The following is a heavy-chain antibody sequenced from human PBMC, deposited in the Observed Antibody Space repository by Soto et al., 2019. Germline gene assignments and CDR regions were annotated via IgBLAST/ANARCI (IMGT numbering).Heavy chain of an antibody. CDR2: ISSSSSTI. Sequence: GGSLRLSCAASGFTFSSYSMNWVRQAPGKGLEWVSYISSSSSTICYADSVKGRFTISRDNAKNSLYLQMNSLRADDTAVYYCARFSTSCLWALDYWGQGALVTVSS. D-gene: IGHD2-2*01. CDR1: GFTFSSYS. V-gene: IGHV3-48*01. CDR3: ARFSTSCLWALDY. J-gene: IGHJ4*02.